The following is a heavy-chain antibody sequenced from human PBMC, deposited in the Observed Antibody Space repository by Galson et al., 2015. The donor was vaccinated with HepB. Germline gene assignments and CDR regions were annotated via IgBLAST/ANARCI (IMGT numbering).Heavy chain of an antibody. Sequence: SLRLSCAASGFTFSDYYMSWIRQAPGKGLEWVSYISSSGSTIYYADSVKGRFTIPRDNAKNSLYLQMNSLRAEDTAVYYCARARMGDSSGYYQTGGTYYFDYWGQGTLVTVSS. CDR3: ARARMGDSSGYYQTGGTYYFDY. CDR1: GFTFSDYY. CDR2: ISSSGSTI. D-gene: IGHD3-22*01. J-gene: IGHJ4*02. V-gene: IGHV3-11*01.